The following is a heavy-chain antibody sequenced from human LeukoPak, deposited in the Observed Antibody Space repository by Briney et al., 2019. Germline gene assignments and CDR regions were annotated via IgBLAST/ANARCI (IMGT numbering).Heavy chain of an antibody. Sequence: SETLSLTCTVSGGSISSSSYYWGWIRQPPGKGLEWRGSIYYSGSTYYNPSLRSRVTISLDTSTKQLSLKLSSVTAADTAVYYCARQGSGWFYYYYGMDVWGQGTTVTVSS. D-gene: IGHD6-19*01. V-gene: IGHV4-39*01. J-gene: IGHJ6*02. CDR3: ARQGSGWFYYYYGMDV. CDR2: IYYSGST. CDR1: GGSISSSSYY.